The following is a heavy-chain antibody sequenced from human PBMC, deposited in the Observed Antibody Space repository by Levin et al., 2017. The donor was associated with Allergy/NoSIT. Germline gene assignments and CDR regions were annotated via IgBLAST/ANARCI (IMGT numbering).Heavy chain of an antibody. CDR2: ISYDGSNK. CDR1: GFTFSSYG. J-gene: IGHJ4*02. V-gene: IGHV3-30*18. Sequence: GGSLRLSCAASGFTFSSYGMHWVRQAPGKGLEWVAVISYDGSNKYYADSVKGRFTISRDNSKNTLYLQMNSLRAEDTAVYYCANEGEEHIVVVPAATPGDYWGQGTLVTVSS. CDR3: ANEGEEHIVVVPAATPGDY. D-gene: IGHD2-2*01.